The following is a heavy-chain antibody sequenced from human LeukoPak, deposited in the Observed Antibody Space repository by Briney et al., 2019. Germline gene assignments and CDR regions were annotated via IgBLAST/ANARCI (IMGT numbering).Heavy chain of an antibody. CDR2: INPSDDST. D-gene: IGHD2-15*01. Sequence: ASVKVSCKASGYTFTTYYMHWVRQAPGQGLEWMGIINPSDDSTSYAQKFQGRVTMTRDMSTGTIYMELSSLRSEDTAVYYCARVPGCSGGTCYLFDYWGQGTLVTVSS. V-gene: IGHV1-46*01. CDR1: GYTFTTYY. CDR3: ARVPGCSGGTCYLFDY. J-gene: IGHJ4*02.